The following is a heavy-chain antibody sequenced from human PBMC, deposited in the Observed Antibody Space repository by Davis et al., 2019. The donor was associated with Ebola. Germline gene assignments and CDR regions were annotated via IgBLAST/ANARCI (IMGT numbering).Heavy chain of an antibody. CDR3: ARGGDIVVVPAAPAYYYYGMDV. Sequence: APVKVSCKASGYTLTDYQMHWVRQAPGQGLEWMGGINPISGDTNYAEKFQGRVTMTRDTSISTAYMELSRLRSDDTAVYYCARGGDIVVVPAAPAYYYYGMDVWGQGTTVTVSS. CDR2: INPISGDT. CDR1: GYTLTDYQ. J-gene: IGHJ6*02. V-gene: IGHV1-2*02. D-gene: IGHD2-2*01.